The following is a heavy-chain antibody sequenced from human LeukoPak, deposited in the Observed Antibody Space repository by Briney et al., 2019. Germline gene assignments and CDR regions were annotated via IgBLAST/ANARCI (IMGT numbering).Heavy chain of an antibody. CDR1: GGSFSGYY. J-gene: IGHJ4*02. CDR2: INHSGST. D-gene: IGHD5-18*01. V-gene: IGHV4-34*01. CDR3: ACLSYGPFNY. Sequence: PSETLSLTCAVYGGSFSGYYWSWIRQPPGKGLEWIGEINHSGSTNYNPSLKSRVTISVDTSKNQFSLKLSSVTAADTAVYYCACLSYGPFNYWGQGTLVTVSS.